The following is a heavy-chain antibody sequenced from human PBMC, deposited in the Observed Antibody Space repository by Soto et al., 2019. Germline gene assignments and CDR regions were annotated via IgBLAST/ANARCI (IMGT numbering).Heavy chain of an antibody. Sequence: SETLSLTCTVSGGSISSGDYYWSWIRQPPGKGLEGIGYIFYGGSTYYNPSLKSRVTMSVDTSKNQFSLKLSSVTAADTAVYYCARAVRGSYYDYWGQGTLVTVSS. D-gene: IGHD1-26*01. J-gene: IGHJ4*02. V-gene: IGHV4-30-4*01. CDR2: IFYGGST. CDR3: ARAVRGSYYDY. CDR1: GGSISSGDYY.